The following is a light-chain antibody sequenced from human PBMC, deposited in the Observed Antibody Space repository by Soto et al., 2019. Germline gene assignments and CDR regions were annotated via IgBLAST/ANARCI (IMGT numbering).Light chain of an antibody. CDR2: EVS. CDR1: SSDVGGYNY. V-gene: IGLV2-8*01. CDR3: SSYAGSNNVL. Sequence: QSALTQPASVSGSPGQSITISCTGTSSDVGGYNYVSWFQQHPGKAPKLMIYEVSKRPSGVPDRFSGSQSGNTASLTVSGLQAEDEADYYCSSYAGSNNVLFGGGTKLTVL. J-gene: IGLJ2*01.